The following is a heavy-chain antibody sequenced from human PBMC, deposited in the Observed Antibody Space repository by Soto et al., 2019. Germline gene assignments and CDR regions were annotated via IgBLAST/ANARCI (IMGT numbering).Heavy chain of an antibody. J-gene: IGHJ4*02. CDR2: ISGSGGST. D-gene: IGHD3-3*01. V-gene: IGHV3-23*01. Sequence: GGSLRLSCAASGFTFSSYAMSWVRQAPGKGPEWVSAISGSGGSTYYADSVKGRFTISRDNSQNTLYLQMNSLRAEDTAVYYCAKASTYYDFWSGYFRWGQGTLVTVSS. CDR3: AKASTYYDFWSGYFR. CDR1: GFTFSSYA.